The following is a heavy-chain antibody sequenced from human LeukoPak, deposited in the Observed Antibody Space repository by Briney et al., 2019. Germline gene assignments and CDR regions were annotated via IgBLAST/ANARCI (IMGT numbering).Heavy chain of an antibody. Sequence: GGSLRLSCAASGFNFNNYAMSWVRQAPGKGLEWVSAISGSGGSTYYADSVKGRFTISRDNSKNTLYLQMNSLRAEDTAVYYCAKAYCSSTSCYMAFDYWGQGTLVTVSS. CDR1: GFNFNNYA. V-gene: IGHV3-23*01. CDR2: ISGSGGST. D-gene: IGHD2-2*01. J-gene: IGHJ4*02. CDR3: AKAYCSSTSCYMAFDY.